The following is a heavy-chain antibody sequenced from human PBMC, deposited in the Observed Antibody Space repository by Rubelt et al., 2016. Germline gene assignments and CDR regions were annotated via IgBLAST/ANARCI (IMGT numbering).Heavy chain of an antibody. V-gene: IGHV1-69*01. CDR2: IIPIFGTA. Sequence: QVQLVQSGAEVKKPGSSVKVSCKASGGTFSSYAISWVRQAPGQGLEWMGGIIPIFGTANYAQKYQGWFTITADESTSTAYMELGSLRSEDTAVYYCAREEGLTIFGHYGMDVWGQGTTVTVSS. CDR1: GGTFSSYA. J-gene: IGHJ6*02. CDR3: AREEGLTIFGHYGMDV. D-gene: IGHD3-3*01.